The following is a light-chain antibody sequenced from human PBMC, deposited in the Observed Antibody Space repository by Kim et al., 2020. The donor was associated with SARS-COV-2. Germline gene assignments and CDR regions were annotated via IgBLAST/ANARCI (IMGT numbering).Light chain of an antibody. CDR3: QQFGGSPMVT. Sequence: PGERATLSCRASQTVNSKFLAWYQEKPGQAPKLLISGASSRATGIPDRFSGSGSGTDFTLTISRLEPEDFAVYYCQQFGGSPMVTFGGGTKVEIK. CDR1: QTVNSKF. J-gene: IGKJ4*01. CDR2: GAS. V-gene: IGKV3-20*01.